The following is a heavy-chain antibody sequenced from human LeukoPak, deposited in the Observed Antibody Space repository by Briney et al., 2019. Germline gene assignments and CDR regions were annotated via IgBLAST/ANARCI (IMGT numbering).Heavy chain of an antibody. CDR2: ISYDGSNK. V-gene: IGHV3-30*18. D-gene: IGHD4-17*01. Sequence: PGGSLRLSCAASGFTFSSYGMHWVRQAPGKGLEWVAVISYDGSNKYYADSVKGRFTISRDNSKNTLYLQMNSLRAEDTAVYYCAKGRGSLGVTTGYYYYGMDVWGQGTTVTVSS. CDR1: GFTFSSYG. J-gene: IGHJ6*02. CDR3: AKGRGSLGVTTGYYYYGMDV.